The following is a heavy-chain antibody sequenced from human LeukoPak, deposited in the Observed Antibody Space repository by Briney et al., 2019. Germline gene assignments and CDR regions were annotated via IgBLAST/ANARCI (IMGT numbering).Heavy chain of an antibody. V-gene: IGHV1-2*02. CDR1: GCTFTGYY. D-gene: IGHD6-13*01. CDR3: ASSHKGAAVEDY. Sequence: ASVTVSCKASGCTFTGYYMHWVGQAPGQGLEWMGSINSNSGGTNYPQKFEGSVTMTRDTSISTAYMELSRMRSADTAVYYCASSHKGAAVEDYWGQGTLVTVSS. J-gene: IGHJ4*02. CDR2: INSNSGGT.